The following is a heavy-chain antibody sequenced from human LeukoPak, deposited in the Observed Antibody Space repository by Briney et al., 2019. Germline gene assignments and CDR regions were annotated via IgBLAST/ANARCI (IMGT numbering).Heavy chain of an antibody. CDR1: GFTFSNYG. Sequence: GGSLRLSCAASGFTFSNYGMHWVRQAPGKGLEWVVVISYDGSNKYYADSVKGRFTISRDNSKDTLYLQMNSLRAEDTAVYYCARITQQLYYYYGMDVWGQGTTVTVSS. D-gene: IGHD6-13*01. V-gene: IGHV3-30*03. CDR3: ARITQQLYYYYGMDV. CDR2: ISYDGSNK. J-gene: IGHJ6*02.